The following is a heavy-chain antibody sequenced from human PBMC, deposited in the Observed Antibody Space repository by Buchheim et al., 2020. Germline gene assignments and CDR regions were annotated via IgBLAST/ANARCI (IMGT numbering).Heavy chain of an antibody. Sequence: QVQLVESGGGVVQPGRSLRLSCAASGFTFSSYGMHWVRQAPGKGLEWVAVISYDESNKYYADSVKGRFTISRDNSKNTLYLQMNSLRAEDTAVYYCAKDVGGYSYVAEELDYWGQGTL. J-gene: IGHJ4*02. D-gene: IGHD5-18*01. CDR3: AKDVGGYSYVAEELDY. CDR2: ISYDESNK. V-gene: IGHV3-30*18. CDR1: GFTFSSYG.